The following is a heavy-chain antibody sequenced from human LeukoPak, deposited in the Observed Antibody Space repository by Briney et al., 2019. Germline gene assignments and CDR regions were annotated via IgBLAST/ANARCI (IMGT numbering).Heavy chain of an antibody. D-gene: IGHD1-26*01. J-gene: IGHJ4*02. Sequence: GESLKIFCKGSGYSFTSYWIGWVRPMPGKGLEWIGIIYSGDSATRYSPSFQGQVTISADKSISTAYLQWSSLKASDTAMYYCARVLIVGATTGLDYWGQGTLVTVSS. V-gene: IGHV5-51*01. CDR3: ARVLIVGATTGLDY. CDR1: GYSFTSYW. CDR2: IYSGDSAT.